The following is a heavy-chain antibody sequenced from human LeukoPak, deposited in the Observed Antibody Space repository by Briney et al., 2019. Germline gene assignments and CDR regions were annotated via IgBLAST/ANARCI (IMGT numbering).Heavy chain of an antibody. D-gene: IGHD3-22*01. J-gene: IGHJ4*02. Sequence: GGSLRLSCAASGFTFSSYSMNWVRQAPGKGLEWVSSISSSSNYIYYADSVKGRFTISRDNAKNSLYLQMNSLRAEDTAVYYCARVYYDSSGYYPIGYWGQGTLVTVSS. V-gene: IGHV3-21*01. CDR3: ARVYYDSSGYYPIGY. CDR2: ISSSSNYI. CDR1: GFTFSSYS.